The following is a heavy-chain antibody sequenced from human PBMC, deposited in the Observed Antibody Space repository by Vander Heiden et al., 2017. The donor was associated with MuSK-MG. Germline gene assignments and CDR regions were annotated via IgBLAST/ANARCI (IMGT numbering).Heavy chain of an antibody. CDR3: ARGVIVVVAATLDY. J-gene: IGHJ4*02. CDR1: GGSFSGYY. CDR2: INHSGST. D-gene: IGHD2-15*01. V-gene: IGHV4-34*01. Sequence: QVPLQQWCAGLLKPSETLSLTCAVYGGSFSGYYWSWIRQPPGKGLEWIGEINHSGSTNYNPSLKSRVTISVDTSKNQFSLKLSSVTAADTAVYYCARGVIVVVAATLDYWGQGTLVTVSS.